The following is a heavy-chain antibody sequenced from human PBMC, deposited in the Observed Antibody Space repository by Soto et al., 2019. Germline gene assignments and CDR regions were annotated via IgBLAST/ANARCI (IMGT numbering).Heavy chain of an antibody. D-gene: IGHD2-2*02. Sequence: GGSLSLSCAASGFTVSSNYMSWVRQAPGKGLEWVSVIYSGGSTYYADSVKGRFTISRDNSKNTLYLQMNSLRAEDTAVYYCARGAVVPAAILYFWGQGTLVTVSS. J-gene: IGHJ4*02. CDR2: IYSGGST. CDR1: GFTVSSNY. V-gene: IGHV3-53*01. CDR3: ARGAVVPAAILYF.